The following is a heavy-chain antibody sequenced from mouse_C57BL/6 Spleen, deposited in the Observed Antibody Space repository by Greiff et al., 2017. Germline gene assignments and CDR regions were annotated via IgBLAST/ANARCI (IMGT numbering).Heavy chain of an antibody. Sequence: VQLQQSGAELVRPGASVTLSCKASGYTFTDYEMHWVKQTPVHGLEWIGAIDPETGGTAYNQKFKGKAILTADKSSSTAYMELRSLTSEDSAVYYCTGYGYDGGYWGQGTTLTVSS. D-gene: IGHD2-2*01. CDR1: GYTFTDYE. V-gene: IGHV1-15*01. CDR3: TGYGYDGGY. CDR2: IDPETGGT. J-gene: IGHJ2*01.